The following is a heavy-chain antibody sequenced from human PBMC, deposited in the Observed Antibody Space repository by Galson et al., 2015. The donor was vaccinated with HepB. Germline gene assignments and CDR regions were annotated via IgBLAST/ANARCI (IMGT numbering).Heavy chain of an antibody. J-gene: IGHJ4*02. CDR1: GYTFASYY. D-gene: IGHD3-10*01. CDR2: IDPSGGTT. CDR3: ARGHGTIIRGITDY. Sequence: SVKVSCKASGYTFASYYMHWVRQAPGQGLEWMGIIDPSGGTTSYAQTFQGRVTMMRDTSTSTVYMELSSLRSEDTAVYYCARGHGTIIRGITDYWGQGTLVTVSS. V-gene: IGHV1-46*01.